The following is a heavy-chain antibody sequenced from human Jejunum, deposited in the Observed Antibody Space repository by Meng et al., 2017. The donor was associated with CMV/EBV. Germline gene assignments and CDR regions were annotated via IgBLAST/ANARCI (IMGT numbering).Heavy chain of an antibody. CDR1: GGSISSSSYY. CDR2: IYYSGST. D-gene: IGHD7-27*01. J-gene: IGHJ2*01. CDR3: ASPLGILGIVDL. V-gene: IGHV4-39*01. Sequence: LQMQEAGPGLVKPWETLSLTCTVSGGSISSSSYYWGWIRQPPGKGLEWIGSIYYSGSTYYNPSLKSRVTISVDTSKNQFSLKLSSVTAADTAVYYCASPLGILGIVDLWGRGTLVTVSS.